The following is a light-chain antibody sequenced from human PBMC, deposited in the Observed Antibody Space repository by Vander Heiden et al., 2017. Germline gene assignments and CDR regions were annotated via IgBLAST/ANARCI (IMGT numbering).Light chain of an antibody. CDR2: DDT. CDR1: NIRSKS. CDR3: QTYDISSDYV. J-gene: IGLJ1*01. V-gene: IGLV3-21*02. Sequence: SYVLTQPPSVSVAPGQTARISCGGNNIRSKSINWYQQKSGQAPGLVVYDDTDRPSGIPERFSGSKSGHTATLTITGVEAGDEADYYCQTYDISSDYVFGTGTMVTVL.